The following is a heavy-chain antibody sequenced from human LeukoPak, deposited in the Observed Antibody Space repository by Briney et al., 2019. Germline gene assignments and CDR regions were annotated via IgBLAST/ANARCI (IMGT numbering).Heavy chain of an antibody. CDR2: IYYSGST. CDR3: ARGRVHYDSSGYYYSGNYYMDV. CDR1: GGSISSSSYY. D-gene: IGHD3-22*01. Sequence: SETLSLTCTVSGGSISSSSYYWGWIRQPPGKGLEWIGSIYYSGSTYYNPSLKSRVTISVDTSKNQFSLKLSSVTAADTAVYYCARGRVHYDSSGYYYSGNYYMDVWGKGTTVTVSS. V-gene: IGHV4-39*07. J-gene: IGHJ6*03.